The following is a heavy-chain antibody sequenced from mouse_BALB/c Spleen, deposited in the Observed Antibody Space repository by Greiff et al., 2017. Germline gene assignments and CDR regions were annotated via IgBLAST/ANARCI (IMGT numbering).Heavy chain of an antibody. Sequence: DVKLVESGGGLVQPGGSLKLSCAASGFTFSSYGMSWVRQTPDKRLELVATINSNGGSTYYPDSVKGRFTISRDNAKNTLYLQMSSLKSEDTAMYYCARLYGSSLYYYAMDYWGQGTSVTVSS. CDR1: GFTFSSYG. CDR3: ARLYGSSLYYYAMDY. J-gene: IGHJ4*01. V-gene: IGHV5-6-3*01. CDR2: INSNGGST. D-gene: IGHD1-1*01.